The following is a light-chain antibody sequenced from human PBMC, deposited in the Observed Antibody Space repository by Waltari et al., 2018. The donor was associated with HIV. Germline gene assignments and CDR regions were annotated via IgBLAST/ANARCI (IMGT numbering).Light chain of an antibody. CDR3: AAWDDSLSGLV. V-gene: IGLV1-47*01. CDR2: RNN. J-gene: IGLJ3*02. CDR1: SSNLGSNY. Sequence: QSVLTQPPSASGTPGQRVTISCSGSSSNLGSNYGSWYQQLPGTAPKLLIYRNNQRPSGVPDRFSGSKSGTSASLAISGLRSEDEADYYCAAWDDSLSGLVFGGGTKVTVL.